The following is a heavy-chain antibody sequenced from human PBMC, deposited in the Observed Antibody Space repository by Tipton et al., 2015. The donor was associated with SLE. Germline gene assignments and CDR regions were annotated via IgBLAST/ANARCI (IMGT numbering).Heavy chain of an antibody. J-gene: IGHJ5*02. D-gene: IGHD2-15*01. V-gene: IGHV4-38-2*02. CDR2: IYYSGST. CDR1: GYSISSGYY. CDR3: ARDGGGLNWFDP. Sequence: TLSLTCAVSGYSISSGYYWGWIRQPPGKGLEWIGSIYYSGSTYYNPSLKSRVTISVDTSKNQFSLKLSSVTAADTAVYYCARDGGGLNWFDPWGQGTLVTVSS.